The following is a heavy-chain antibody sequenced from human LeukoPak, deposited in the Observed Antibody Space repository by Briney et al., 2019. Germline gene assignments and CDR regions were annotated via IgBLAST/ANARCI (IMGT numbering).Heavy chain of an antibody. CDR3: ARETIYYDILTGYYTGNEFDY. CDR1: GFTFSSYA. V-gene: IGHV3-30-3*01. J-gene: IGHJ4*02. Sequence: PGGSLRLSCAASGFTFSSYAMHWVRQAPGKGLEWVAVISYDGSNKYYADSVKGRFTISRDNPKNTLYLQMNSLRAEDTAVYYCARETIYYDILTGYYTGNEFDYWGQGTLVTVSS. D-gene: IGHD3-9*01. CDR2: ISYDGSNK.